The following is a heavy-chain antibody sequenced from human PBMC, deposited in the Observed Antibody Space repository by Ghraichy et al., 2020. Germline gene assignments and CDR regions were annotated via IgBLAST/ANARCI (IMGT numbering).Heavy chain of an antibody. V-gene: IGHV3-7*01. CDR2: IKQDGSEK. D-gene: IGHD6-6*01. CDR1: GFTFSSYW. CDR3: ARTRTAAPRYYYYGMDV. Sequence: GGSLRLSCAASGFTFSSYWMSWVRQAPGKGLEWVANIKQDGSEKYYVDSVKGRFTISRDNAKNSLYLQMNSLRAEDTAVYYCARTRTAAPRYYYYGMDVWGQGTTVTVSS. J-gene: IGHJ6*02.